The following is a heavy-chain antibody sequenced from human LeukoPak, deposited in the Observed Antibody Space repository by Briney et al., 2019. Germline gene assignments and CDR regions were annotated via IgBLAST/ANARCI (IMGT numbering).Heavy chain of an antibody. CDR3: ARERAIVGATIAFDI. Sequence: PGGSLRLSCAASGFTFSTYWMSWVRQAPGKGLEWVANIKEDGSEKYYVDSVKGRFTISRDNAKNSLYLQMNSLRAEDTAVYYCARERAIVGATIAFDIWGQGTMVTVSS. D-gene: IGHD1-26*01. CDR1: GFTFSTYW. CDR2: IKEDGSEK. V-gene: IGHV3-7*01. J-gene: IGHJ3*02.